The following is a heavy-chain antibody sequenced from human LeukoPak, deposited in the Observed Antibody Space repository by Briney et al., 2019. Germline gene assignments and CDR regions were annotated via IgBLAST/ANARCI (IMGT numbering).Heavy chain of an antibody. Sequence: ASETLSLTCAVYGGSFSGYYWSWIRQPPGKGLEWIGEINHSGSTNYNPSLKSRVTISVDTSKNQFSLKLSSVTAADTAVYYCARGHGTMVRGVPLGHYYYMDVWGKGTTVTVSS. CDR3: ARGHGTMVRGVPLGHYYYMDV. D-gene: IGHD3-10*01. V-gene: IGHV4-34*01. CDR2: INHSGST. J-gene: IGHJ6*03. CDR1: GGSFSGYY.